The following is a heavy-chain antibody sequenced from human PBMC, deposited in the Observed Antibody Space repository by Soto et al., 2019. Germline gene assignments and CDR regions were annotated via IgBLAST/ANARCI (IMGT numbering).Heavy chain of an antibody. CDR3: ASLSGGKYYYYYYGMDV. Sequence: GGSLRLSCAASGFTFSSYSMNWVRQAPGKGLEWVSYISSSSSTIYYADSVKGRFTISRDNAKNSLYLQMNSLRDEDTAVYDCASLSGGKYYYYYYGMDVWGQGTTVTVSS. V-gene: IGHV3-48*02. CDR1: GFTFSSYS. CDR2: ISSSSSTI. D-gene: IGHD2-15*01. J-gene: IGHJ6*02.